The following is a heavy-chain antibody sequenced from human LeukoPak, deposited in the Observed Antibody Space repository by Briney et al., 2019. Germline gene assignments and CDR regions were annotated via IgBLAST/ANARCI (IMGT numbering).Heavy chain of an antibody. CDR3: ARVKRAVAGTMGYNWFDP. Sequence: ASVKVSCKASGYAFTSYDIHWVRQATGQGLEWMGWMNPNSANTGYAQKFQGRLTITRNTSISTAYMELSSLRSEDTAVYYCARVKRAVAGTMGYNWFDPWGQGTLVTVSS. D-gene: IGHD6-19*01. CDR1: GYAFTSYD. J-gene: IGHJ5*02. CDR2: MNPNSANT. V-gene: IGHV1-8*03.